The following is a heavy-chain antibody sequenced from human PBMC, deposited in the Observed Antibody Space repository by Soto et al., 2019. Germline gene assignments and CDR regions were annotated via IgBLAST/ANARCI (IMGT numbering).Heavy chain of an antibody. CDR2: ISYDGSNK. V-gene: IGHV3-30-3*01. D-gene: IGHD6-13*01. CDR1: GFTFSSYA. CDR3: ARSPYSSSGYYFDY. Sequence: QVQLVESGGGVVQPGRSLRLSCAASGFTFSSYAMHWVRQAPGKGLEWVAVISYDGSNKYYADSVKGRFTISRDNSKNTLYLQMNSLRAEDTAVYYCARSPYSSSGYYFDYWGKGTLVTVS. J-gene: IGHJ4*02.